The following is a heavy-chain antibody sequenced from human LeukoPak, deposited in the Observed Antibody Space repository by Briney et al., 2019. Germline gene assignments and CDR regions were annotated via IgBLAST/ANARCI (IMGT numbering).Heavy chain of an antibody. V-gene: IGHV3-23*01. CDR3: AKEQYYYGSGNSAFDY. D-gene: IGHD3-10*01. Sequence: PGGSLRLSCAASGFTFSSYAMTWVRQAPGKGLEWVSVISGSGGNTYYADSVKGRFTISRDNSKNTLYLQMNSLRAEDTAVYYCAKEQYYYGSGNSAFDYWGQGTLVTVSS. CDR1: GFTFSSYA. J-gene: IGHJ4*02. CDR2: ISGSGGNT.